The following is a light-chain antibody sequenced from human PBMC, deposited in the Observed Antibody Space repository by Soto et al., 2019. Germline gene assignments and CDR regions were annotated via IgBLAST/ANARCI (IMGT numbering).Light chain of an antibody. J-gene: IGLJ2*01. CDR3: CSFALRRTLI. V-gene: IGLV2-23*01. CDR2: EGG. CDR1: SSDVGNYNL. Sequence: QSALTQPASVSGSPGQSITISCTGTSSDVGNYNLVSWYQQYPGKAPKLMIYEGGKRLSGVSNRFSGSKSGNTASLTISGLQAEEEADYYCCSFALRRTLIFGGGTKLTVL.